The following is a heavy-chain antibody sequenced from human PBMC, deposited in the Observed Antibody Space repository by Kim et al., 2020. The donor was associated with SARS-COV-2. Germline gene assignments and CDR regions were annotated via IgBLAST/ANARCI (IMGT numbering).Heavy chain of an antibody. D-gene: IGHD2-2*01. J-gene: IGHJ4*02. Sequence: GGSLRLSCAGSGFTFSDYYMNWIRQAPGKGLEWVSYISSSGNTIYYSDSVKGRFTISRDNAKNSLYLQMNSLRADDTAVYYCAGPATSDYWGQGTRSPSP. CDR2: ISSSGNTI. CDR3: AGPATSDY. CDR1: GFTFSDYY. V-gene: IGHV3-11*01.